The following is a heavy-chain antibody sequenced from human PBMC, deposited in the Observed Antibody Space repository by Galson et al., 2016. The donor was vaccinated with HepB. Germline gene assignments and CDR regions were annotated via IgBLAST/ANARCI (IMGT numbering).Heavy chain of an antibody. J-gene: IGHJ4*02. CDR2: ISSSADFI. D-gene: IGHD2-2*01. V-gene: IGHV3-23*01. CDR3: APAVYQLLEY. CDR1: GFTFSAYA. Sequence: SLRLSCAASGFTFSAYAMHWVRQAPGKGLEWVSAISSSADFIYYADSVKGRFTISRDNSKNTLYLQMNGLRAEDTAVYFCAPAVYQLLEYWGRGTLVTVSS.